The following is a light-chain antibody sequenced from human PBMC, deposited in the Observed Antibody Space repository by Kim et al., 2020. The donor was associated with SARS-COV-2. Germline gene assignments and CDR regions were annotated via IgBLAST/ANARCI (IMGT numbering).Light chain of an antibody. CDR1: QSLVYSDGNTY. CDR3: MQGTHWNT. CDR2: KVS. J-gene: IGKJ2*01. Sequence: DVVVTQSPLFLPVTLGQPASISCRSSQSLVYSDGNTYLSWFHQRPGQSPRRLIYKVSNRDSGVPDRFSGSGSGTDFTLKISRVAAEDVGVYYCMQGTHWNTFGQGTKVEIK. V-gene: IGKV2-30*01.